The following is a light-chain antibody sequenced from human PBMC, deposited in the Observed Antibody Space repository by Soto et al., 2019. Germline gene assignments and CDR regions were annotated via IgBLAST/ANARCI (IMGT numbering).Light chain of an antibody. J-gene: IGKJ1*01. Sequence: EIVLTQSPDTLSLSPGERATLSCRASQSVNSRYLAWYQQKPGRAPRLLIYYVSSRATGIPARFSGSGSGTDFTLTISGLELEDFAVYYCQHHGSSFWTFGQGTKVEI. CDR2: YVS. CDR1: QSVNSRY. V-gene: IGKV3-20*01. CDR3: QHHGSSFWT.